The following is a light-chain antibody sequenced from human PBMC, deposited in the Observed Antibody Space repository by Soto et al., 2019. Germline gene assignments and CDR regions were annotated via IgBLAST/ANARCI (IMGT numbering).Light chain of an antibody. CDR1: QSISRR. CDR3: QQFNTYSYT. V-gene: IGKV1-5*01. CDR2: DAS. Sequence: EIQMTQSPSALSASVGDRVTITCRASQSISRRLAGYQQKPGKAPKLLIYDASSLESGVSSRFSGSGSGTEFPLTISSRQPDDSATYYCQQFNTYSYTFGRGTKLEIK. J-gene: IGKJ2*01.